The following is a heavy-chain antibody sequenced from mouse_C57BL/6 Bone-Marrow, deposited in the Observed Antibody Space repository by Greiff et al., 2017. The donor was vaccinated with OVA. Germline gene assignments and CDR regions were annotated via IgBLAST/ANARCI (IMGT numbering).Heavy chain of an antibody. V-gene: IGHV1-54*01. CDR2: INPGSGGT. CDR3: ARAGITTVVATDWYFDV. Sequence: VQLQQSGAELVRPGTSVKVSCKASGYAFTNYLIEWVKQRPGQGLEWIGVINPGSGGTNYNEKFKGKATLTADKSSSTAYMQLSSLTSEDSAVYFCARAGITTVVATDWYFDVWGTGTTVTVSS. J-gene: IGHJ1*03. D-gene: IGHD1-1*01. CDR1: GYAFTNYL.